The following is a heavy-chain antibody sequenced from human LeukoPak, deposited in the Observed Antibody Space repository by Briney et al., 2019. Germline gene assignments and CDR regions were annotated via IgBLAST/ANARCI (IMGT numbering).Heavy chain of an antibody. CDR3: VRDRAEGRAWVEFDP. V-gene: IGHV3-66*02. J-gene: IGHJ5*02. CDR1: GFTVSAYA. Sequence: QTGGSLRLSCAASGFTVSAYAMSWVRQAPGKGPEWVSLIYSDGATRYAASLQGRFTISRDNSKKKLPLQMNNLRVEDTAVYYCVRDRAEGRAWVEFDPWGQGILVTVSS. CDR2: IYSDGAT.